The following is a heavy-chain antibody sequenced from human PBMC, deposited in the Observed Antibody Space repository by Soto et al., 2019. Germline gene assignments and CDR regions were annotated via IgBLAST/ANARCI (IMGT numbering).Heavy chain of an antibody. CDR2: ISYDASNK. CDR1: GFTFSSYA. V-gene: IGHV3-30-3*01. J-gene: IGHJ4*02. Sequence: QVQLVESGGGVVQPGRSLRLSCAASGFTFSSYAMHWVRQAPGKGLEWVAIISYDASNKYYADSVKGRFTISRDNSKNTLYLQMNSLRAEDTAVYFCARGYSSSSAAFDNWGQGTLVTVSS. D-gene: IGHD6-13*01. CDR3: ARGYSSSSAAFDN.